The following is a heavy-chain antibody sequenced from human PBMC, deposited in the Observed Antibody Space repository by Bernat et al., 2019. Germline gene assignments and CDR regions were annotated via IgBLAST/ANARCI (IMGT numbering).Heavy chain of an antibody. D-gene: IGHD2-15*01. CDR2: ISAYNGNT. V-gene: IGHV1-18*01. CDR3: ARAYCSGGSCYQRRDWFDP. Sequence: QVQLVQSGAEVKKPGASVKVSCKASGYTFTSYGISWVRQAPGQGLEWMGWISAYNGNTNYAQKLQGRVTMTTDTSTSTAYMELRSLRPDDTAVYYCARAYCSGGSCYQRRDWFDPWGQGDLVTVSA. J-gene: IGHJ5*02. CDR1: GYTFTSYG.